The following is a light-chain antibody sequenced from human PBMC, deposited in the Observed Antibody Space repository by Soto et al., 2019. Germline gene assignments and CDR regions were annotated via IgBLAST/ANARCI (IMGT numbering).Light chain of an antibody. CDR2: GAS. Sequence: EVVMTQSPATLSVSPGDRATLSCRASQSVTSDLAWYQHKPGQAPRLLIYGASTRATGIPARFSGSGSGTEFTLPISSLQSEDFAVYYCQQYNDWPTWTFGQGTKVEI. J-gene: IGKJ1*01. CDR3: QQYNDWPTWT. CDR1: QSVTSD. V-gene: IGKV3-15*01.